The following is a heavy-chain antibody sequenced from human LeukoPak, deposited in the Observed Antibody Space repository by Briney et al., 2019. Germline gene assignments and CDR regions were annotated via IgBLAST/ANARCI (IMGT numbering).Heavy chain of an antibody. CDR2: IYYRGST. CDR3: ARIFTPDYPGRNYYNMDV. V-gene: IGHV4-39*07. CDR1: GGSISSSSYY. Sequence: SETLSLTCTVSGGSISSSSYYWGWIRQPPGKGLEWFGSIYYRGSTYYNPSLKSRVNISVDTSNNQFSLKLSSVTGADTAVYYCARIFTPDYPGRNYYNMDVWGKGTTVTVSS. J-gene: IGHJ6*03. D-gene: IGHD4/OR15-4a*01.